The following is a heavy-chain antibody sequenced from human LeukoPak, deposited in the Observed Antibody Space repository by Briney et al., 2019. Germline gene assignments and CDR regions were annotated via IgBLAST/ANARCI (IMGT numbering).Heavy chain of an antibody. CDR3: AKGGRYCSSTSCYEWFDP. CDR1: GFTFSSYG. CDR2: ISYDGSNK. Sequence: GGSLRLSYAASGFTFSSYGMHWVRQAPGKGLEWVAVISYDGSNKYYADSVKGRFTIPRDNSKNTLYLQMNSLRAEDTAVYYCAKGGRYCSSTSCYEWFDPWGQGTLVTVSS. D-gene: IGHD2-2*01. V-gene: IGHV3-30*18. J-gene: IGHJ5*02.